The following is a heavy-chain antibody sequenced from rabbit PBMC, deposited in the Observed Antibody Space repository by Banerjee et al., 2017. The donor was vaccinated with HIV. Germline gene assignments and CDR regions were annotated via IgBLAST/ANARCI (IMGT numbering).Heavy chain of an antibody. CDR2: INTSSGNT. CDR1: GFSFSNKYV. J-gene: IGHJ4*01. Sequence: QEQLEESGGDLVKPEGSLTITCTASGFSFSNKYVMCWVRQAPGKGLEWIGCINTSSGNTVYATWAKGRFTISKTSSTTVTLQMTSLTAADTATYFCARNDYGDYAYYFNLWGQGTLVTVS. CDR3: ARNDYGDYAYYFNL. D-gene: IGHD2-1*01. V-gene: IGHV1S45*01.